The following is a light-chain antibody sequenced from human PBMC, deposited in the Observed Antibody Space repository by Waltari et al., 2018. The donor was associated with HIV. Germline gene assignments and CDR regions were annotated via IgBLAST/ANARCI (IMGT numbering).Light chain of an antibody. CDR1: SSNIGAGYD. V-gene: IGLV1-40*01. CDR2: GNS. Sequence: QSVLTQPPSVSGAPGQRVTISCTGSSSNIGAGYDVHWYQQLPGTAPKLPSYGNSNRPSGVPDRFSGSKAGTSASLAITGLQAEDEADYYCQSYDSSLSGSVFGGGTKLTVL. CDR3: QSYDSSLSGSV. J-gene: IGLJ2*01.